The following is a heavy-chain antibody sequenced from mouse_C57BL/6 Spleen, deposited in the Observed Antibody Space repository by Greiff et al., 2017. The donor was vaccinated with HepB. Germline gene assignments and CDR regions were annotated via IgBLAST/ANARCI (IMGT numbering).Heavy chain of an antibody. V-gene: IGHV1-39*01. D-gene: IGHD1-1*01. Sequence: VQLKESGPELVKPGASVKISCKASGYSFTDYNMNWVKQSNGKSLEWIGVINPNYGTTSYNQKFKGKATLTVDQSSSTAYMQLNSLTSEDSAVYYCAKGTTVVARYAMDYWGQGTSVTVSS. CDR2: INPNYGTT. CDR3: AKGTTVVARYAMDY. CDR1: GYSFTDYN. J-gene: IGHJ4*01.